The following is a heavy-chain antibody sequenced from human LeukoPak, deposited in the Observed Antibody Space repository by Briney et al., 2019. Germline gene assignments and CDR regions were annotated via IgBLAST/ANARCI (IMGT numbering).Heavy chain of an antibody. J-gene: IGHJ4*02. CDR2: ISGSGGST. Sequence: PGGSLRLSCAASRFTLNTYAMSWVRQAPGKGLEWVSAISGSGGSTYYADSVKGRFTISRDNSKNTLYLQMNSLRAEDTAVYYCAKAAGYSGYEKLDYWGQGTLVTVSS. D-gene: IGHD5-12*01. CDR1: RFTLNTYA. V-gene: IGHV3-23*01. CDR3: AKAAGYSGYEKLDY.